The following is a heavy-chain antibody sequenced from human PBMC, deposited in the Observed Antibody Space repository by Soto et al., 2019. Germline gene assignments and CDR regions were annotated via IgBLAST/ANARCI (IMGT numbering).Heavy chain of an antibody. CDR1: GFTFSSYA. V-gene: IGHV3-23*01. CDR3: AKDRSGTMVRGAFDP. D-gene: IGHD3-10*01. Sequence: GGSLRLSCAASGFTFSSYAMSWVRQAPGKGLEWVSAISGSGGSTYYADSVKGRFTISRDNSKNTLYLQMNSLRAEDTAVYYCAKDRSGTMVRGAFDPWGQGTLVTVSS. CDR2: ISGSGGST. J-gene: IGHJ5*02.